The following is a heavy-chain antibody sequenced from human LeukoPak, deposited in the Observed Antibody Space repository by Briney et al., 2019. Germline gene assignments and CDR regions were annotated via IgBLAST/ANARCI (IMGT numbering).Heavy chain of an antibody. CDR2: IYYSGST. D-gene: IGHD4/OR15-4a*01. CDR3: ARDHSGTNYVMD. V-gene: IGHV4-59*01. CDR1: GGSFSDYY. Sequence: SETLSLTCAVYGGSFSDYYWSWIRQPPGKGLEWIGYIYYSGSTNYNPSLKSRVTISVDTSKSQFSLKLRSVTAADTAVYYCARDHSGTNYVMDWGQGTLVTVSS. J-gene: IGHJ4*02.